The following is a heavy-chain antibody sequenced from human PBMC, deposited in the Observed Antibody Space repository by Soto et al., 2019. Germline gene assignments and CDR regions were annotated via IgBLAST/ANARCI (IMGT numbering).Heavy chain of an antibody. D-gene: IGHD5-18*01. J-gene: IGHJ4*02. Sequence: GGSLRLSCAASGFTFNDYYMSWIRQAPGKGLEWVSYITSSISYTNYADSVKGRFTISRDNAKNSLYLQMNSLRAEDTAVYYCARYIYGYVDYWGQGTPVIVSS. V-gene: IGHV3-11*06. CDR1: GFTFNDYY. CDR2: ITSSISYT. CDR3: ARYIYGYVDY.